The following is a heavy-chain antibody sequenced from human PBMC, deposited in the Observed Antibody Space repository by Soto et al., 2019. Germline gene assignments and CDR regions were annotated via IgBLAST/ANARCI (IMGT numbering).Heavy chain of an antibody. D-gene: IGHD3-3*01. CDR1: GFTFSNAW. Sequence: GGSLRLSCAASGFTFSNAWMNWVRQAPGKGLEWVGRIKSKTDGGTTDYAAPVKGRFTISRDDSKNTLYLQMNSLKTEDTAVYYCTTEAIFGVVIMSHRDVWGQGTTVTVSS. CDR2: IKSKTDGGTT. CDR3: TTEAIFGVVIMSHRDV. V-gene: IGHV3-15*07. J-gene: IGHJ6*02.